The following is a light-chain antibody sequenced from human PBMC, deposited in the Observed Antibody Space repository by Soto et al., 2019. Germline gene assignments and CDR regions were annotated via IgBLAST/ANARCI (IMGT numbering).Light chain of an antibody. CDR2: GAS. J-gene: IGKJ4*01. Sequence: EIMLTQSPGTLSLSPGERATLSCRASQSIANNDLAWYQQKPGQTPRLLIYGASSRANGISDRFSGSGSGTDFTLTISRLEPEDFAVYYCQQYGSSPALTFGGGTKVEIK. CDR3: QQYGSSPALT. V-gene: IGKV3-20*01. CDR1: QSIANND.